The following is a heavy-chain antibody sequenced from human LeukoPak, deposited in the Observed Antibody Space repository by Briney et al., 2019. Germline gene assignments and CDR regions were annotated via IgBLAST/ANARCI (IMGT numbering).Heavy chain of an antibody. J-gene: IGHJ6*03. CDR1: GYTFTSYG. D-gene: IGHD5-24*01. CDR3: ARVEDGPSYYYYYYMDV. Sequence: ASVKVSCKASGYTFTSYGISWVRQAPGQGLEWMGWISAYNGNTNYAQKLQGRVTMTTDTSTSTAYMELRSLRSDDTAVYYCARVEDGPSYYYYYYMDVWGKGTTVTVSS. CDR2: ISAYNGNT. V-gene: IGHV1-18*01.